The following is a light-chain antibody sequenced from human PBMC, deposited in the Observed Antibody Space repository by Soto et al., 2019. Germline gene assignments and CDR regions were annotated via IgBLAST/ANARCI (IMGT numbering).Light chain of an antibody. Sequence: EVVLTQSPGTLSLSPGERATLSCRTGQSVKSNFLSWFQQKPGQPPRLLLYGASRRAAGTPDRFSGSGSATDFTLIISRLEPEDSAVYHCQLYGSYMFTFGQGTKLEI. CDR1: QSVKSNF. CDR3: QLYGSYMFT. CDR2: GAS. J-gene: IGKJ2*01. V-gene: IGKV3-20*01.